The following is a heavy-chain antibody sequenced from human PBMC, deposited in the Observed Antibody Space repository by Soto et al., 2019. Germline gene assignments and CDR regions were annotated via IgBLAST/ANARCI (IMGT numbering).Heavy chain of an antibody. V-gene: IGHV4-39*01. CDR1: GGSVSNTDHF. CDR3: ARQVTYDILPAPCLLDK. Sequence: QLQLRESGPGLVKPSETLSLSCTVSGGSVSNTDHFWGWIRQPQGKGLEWIGSIYYTGTTYYSPTLKSRVNTSVDTSKNKVSLNLTSVTAADVAVYYCARQVTYDILPAPCLLDKWGQGSLVIVSS. J-gene: IGHJ4*02. CDR2: IYYTGTT. D-gene: IGHD3-9*01.